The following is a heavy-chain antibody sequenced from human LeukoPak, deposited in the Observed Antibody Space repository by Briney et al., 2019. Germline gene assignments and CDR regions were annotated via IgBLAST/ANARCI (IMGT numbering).Heavy chain of an antibody. CDR2: ISDSGRA. J-gene: IGHJ3*02. CDR3: ARNRVAPVGRYNNRRASKGFDS. Sequence: SETLSLTCTVSGDSISRYFWGWIRQPPGKGVEGIGFISDSGRADYNSSFKSPVTISVDTSKNELSLYVASVTPADTSVYFFARNRVAPVGRYNNRRASKGFDSWGPGTMVSASS. CDR1: GDSISRYF. D-gene: IGHD1-1*01. V-gene: IGHV4-59*01.